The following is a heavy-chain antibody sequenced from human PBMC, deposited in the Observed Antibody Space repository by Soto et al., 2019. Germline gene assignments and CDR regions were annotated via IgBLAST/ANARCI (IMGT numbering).Heavy chain of an antibody. CDR1: GYTFTSYA. CDR3: ARVYCTKGVCYFGADYYYDIDV. D-gene: IGHD2-8*01. CDR2: INAGNGNT. J-gene: IGHJ6*03. V-gene: IGHV1-3*01. Sequence: QVQLVQSGAEVKKPGASVKVSCKASGYTFTSYAMHWVRQAPGQRLEWMGWINAGNGNTKYSQKFQGRVTITRDTTVTTAYTERSSLRSEGTAGYYCARVYCTKGVCYFGADYYYDIDVWGKGTTVTVSS.